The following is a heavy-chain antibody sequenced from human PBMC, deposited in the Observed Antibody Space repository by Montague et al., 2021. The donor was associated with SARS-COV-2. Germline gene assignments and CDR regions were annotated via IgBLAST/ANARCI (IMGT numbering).Heavy chain of an antibody. CDR3: ARGSGSASATWFDP. Sequence: SETLSFTCTVSGGSIGSHYWSWIRLPPGKGLEWVGHIYYTGITKYKSSLKSRVTISVDTSKNQLSLKLDSVTAADTAVYYCARGSGSASATWFDPWGQGTLVTVSS. D-gene: IGHD6-25*01. CDR1: GGSIGSHY. J-gene: IGHJ5*02. V-gene: IGHV4-59*11. CDR2: IYYTGIT.